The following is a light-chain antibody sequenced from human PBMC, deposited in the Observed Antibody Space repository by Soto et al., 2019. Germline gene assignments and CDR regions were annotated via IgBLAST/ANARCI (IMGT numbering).Light chain of an antibody. CDR3: QQYNNWPTWT. V-gene: IGKV3-15*01. J-gene: IGKJ1*01. CDR1: QSVSSN. Sequence: IVMTSSPGLMSVSPGERVTLSCRASQSVSSNLAWYQQKPGQAPRLLIYGASTRATGIPARFSGSGSGTEFTLTISSLQSEDFAVYYCQQYNNWPTWTFGQGTKV. CDR2: GAS.